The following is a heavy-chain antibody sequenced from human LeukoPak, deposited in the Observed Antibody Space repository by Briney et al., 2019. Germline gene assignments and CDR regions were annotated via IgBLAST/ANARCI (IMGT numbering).Heavy chain of an antibody. J-gene: IGHJ4*02. Sequence: GGSLRLSCAASGFTFSSYTMNWVRQAPGKGLEWVSSISSRSSYIYYADSVKGRFTISRDNSKNTLYLQMNSLRAEDTAVYYCAKLLSNSGRFLYWGQGTLVTVSS. CDR3: AKLLSNSGRFLY. CDR1: GFTFSSYT. D-gene: IGHD4-23*01. V-gene: IGHV3-21*01. CDR2: ISSRSSYI.